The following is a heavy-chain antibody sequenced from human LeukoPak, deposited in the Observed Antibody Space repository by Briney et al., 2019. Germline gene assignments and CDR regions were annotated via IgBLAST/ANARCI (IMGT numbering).Heavy chain of an antibody. Sequence: ASVKVSCKASGYTFTSYDINWVRQATGQGLEWMGWVNPNSGNTGYAQKFQGRVTITRNTSISTAYMELSSLRSEDTAVYYCARTYNWNYFDYWGQGTLVTVSS. D-gene: IGHD1-20*01. CDR3: ARTYNWNYFDY. CDR2: VNPNSGNT. V-gene: IGHV1-8*03. CDR1: GYTFTSYD. J-gene: IGHJ4*02.